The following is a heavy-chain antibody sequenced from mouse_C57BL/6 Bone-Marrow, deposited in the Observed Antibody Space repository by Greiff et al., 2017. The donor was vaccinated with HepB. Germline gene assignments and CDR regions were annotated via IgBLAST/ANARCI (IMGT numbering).Heavy chain of an antibody. CDR3: TRPTTVVADY. CDR1: GYTFTDYE. J-gene: IGHJ2*01. Sequence: VQLQQSGAELVRPGASVTLSCKASGYTFTDYEMHWVKQTPVHGLEWIGAIDPETGGTAYNQKFKGKAILTADKSSSTAYMELRSLTSADAAVYYCTRPTTVVADYWGQVTTLTVSS. D-gene: IGHD1-1*01. CDR2: IDPETGGT. V-gene: IGHV1-15*01.